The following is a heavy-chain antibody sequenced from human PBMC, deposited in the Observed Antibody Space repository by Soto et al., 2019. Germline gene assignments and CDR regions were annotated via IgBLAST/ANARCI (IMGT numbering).Heavy chain of an antibody. Sequence: QLQLQESGPGLVKPSETLSLTCTVSGGSISSSSYYWGWIRQPPGKGLEWIGSIYYSGSTYYNPSLKSRVTISVDTSKNQFSLKLSSVTAADTAVYYCARQRAAAAAAKFRGNWFDPWGQGTLVTVSS. D-gene: IGHD6-13*01. CDR1: GGSISSSSYY. V-gene: IGHV4-39*01. CDR3: ARQRAAAAAAKFRGNWFDP. J-gene: IGHJ5*02. CDR2: IYYSGST.